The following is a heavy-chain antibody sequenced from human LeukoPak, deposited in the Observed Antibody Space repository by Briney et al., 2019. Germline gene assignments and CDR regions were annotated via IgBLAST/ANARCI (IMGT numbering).Heavy chain of an antibody. CDR3: ARRGSWKQDWFDP. CDR2: IKQDGSEK. Sequence: PGGSLRLSCAASGFTFSSYWMSWVRQAPGKGLEWVANIKQDGSEKYYVDSVKGRFTISRDNANNSPHLQMNSLGVEDTAVYYCARRGSWKQDWFDPWGQGTLVTVSS. J-gene: IGHJ5*02. V-gene: IGHV3-7*03. D-gene: IGHD6-13*01. CDR1: GFTFSSYW.